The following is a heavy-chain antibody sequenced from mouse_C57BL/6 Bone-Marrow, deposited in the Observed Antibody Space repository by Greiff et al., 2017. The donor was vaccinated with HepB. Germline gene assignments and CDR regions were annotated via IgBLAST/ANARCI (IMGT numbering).Heavy chain of an antibody. CDR3: ARGETAQATCGY. D-gene: IGHD3-2*02. CDR1: GYTFTSYR. J-gene: IGHJ2*01. Sequence: VQLQQPGAELVKPGASVKMSCKASGYTFTSYRITWVKQRPGQGLEWIGDIYPGSGSTNYNEKFKSKATLTVDTSSSTAYMQLSSLTSEDSAVYYCARGETAQATCGYWGQGTTLTVSS. V-gene: IGHV1-55*01. CDR2: IYPGSGST.